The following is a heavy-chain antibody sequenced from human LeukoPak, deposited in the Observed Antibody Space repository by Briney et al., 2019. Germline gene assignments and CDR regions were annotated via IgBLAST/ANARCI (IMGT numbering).Heavy chain of an antibody. V-gene: IGHV1-24*01. D-gene: IGHD3-16*01. CDR2: FDPEDGET. CDR1: GYTVTELS. J-gene: IGHJ4*02. CDR3: APLSPSYGGLFILWD. Sequence: ASVKVSCKVSGYTVTELSMHWVRQAPGKGLEWMGGFDPEDGETIYAQKFQGRVTMTEDTSTDTAYMELSSLRSEDTAVYYCAPLSPSYGGLFILWDWGQGTLVTVSS.